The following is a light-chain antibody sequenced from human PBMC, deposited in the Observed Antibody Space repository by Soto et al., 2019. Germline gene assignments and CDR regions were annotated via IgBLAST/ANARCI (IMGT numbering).Light chain of an antibody. CDR3: SSYTSSSTWV. Sequence: QSALTQPASVSGSPGQSITISCTGTSSDVGGYNYVSWYQQHPGKATKLMIYDVSNRPSGVSNRFSGSKSGNTASLTISWLQAEDEADYYCSSYTSSSTWVFGTGTKVTVL. J-gene: IGLJ1*01. CDR1: SSDVGGYNY. CDR2: DVS. V-gene: IGLV2-14*01.